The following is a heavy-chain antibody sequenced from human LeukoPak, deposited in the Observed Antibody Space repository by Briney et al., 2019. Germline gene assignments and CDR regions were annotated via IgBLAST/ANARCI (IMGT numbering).Heavy chain of an antibody. D-gene: IGHD3-3*01. Sequence: SVKVSCKASGGTFSSYAISWVRQAPGQGLEWMGGIIPIFGTANCAQKFQGRVTITADESTSTAYMELSSLRSEDTAVYYCARDLLRFLEWLPTYYYYGMDVWGQGTTVTVSS. CDR1: GGTFSSYA. CDR3: ARDLLRFLEWLPTYYYYGMDV. V-gene: IGHV1-69*13. CDR2: IIPIFGTA. J-gene: IGHJ6*02.